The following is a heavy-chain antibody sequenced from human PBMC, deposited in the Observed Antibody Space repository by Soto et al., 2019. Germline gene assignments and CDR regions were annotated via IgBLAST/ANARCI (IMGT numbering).Heavy chain of an antibody. CDR3: ARDVNPSTIFGVVIMSYYYYYMDV. CDR2: ISSSSSTI. V-gene: IGHV3-48*01. J-gene: IGHJ6*03. CDR1: GCTFSSYS. Sequence: GGSLRLSCAASGCTFSSYSMNWVRQAPGKGLEWVSYISSSSSTIYYADSVKGRFTISRDNAKNSLYLQMNSLRAEDTAVYYCARDVNPSTIFGVVIMSYYYYYMDVWGKGTTVTAP. D-gene: IGHD3-3*01.